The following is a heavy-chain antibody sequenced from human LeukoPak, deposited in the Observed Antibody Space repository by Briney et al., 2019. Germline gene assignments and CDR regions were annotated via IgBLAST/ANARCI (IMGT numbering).Heavy chain of an antibody. Sequence: GGSLRLSCAASGFTFSSYEMNWVRQAPGKGLEWVSYISSSGSTIYYADSVKSRFTISRDNAKNSLYLQMNTLRAEDTAVYYCARDGGYCSSTSCYYYGMDVWGKGTTVTVSS. CDR2: ISSSGSTI. D-gene: IGHD2-2*01. CDR1: GFTFSSYE. CDR3: ARDGGYCSSTSCYYYGMDV. V-gene: IGHV3-48*03. J-gene: IGHJ6*04.